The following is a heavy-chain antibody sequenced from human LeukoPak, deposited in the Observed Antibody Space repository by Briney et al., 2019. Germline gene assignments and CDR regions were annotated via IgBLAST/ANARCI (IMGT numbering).Heavy chain of an antibody. Sequence: GGSLRLSCAASGFTFSSYAMHWVRQAPGKGLEWVAIISYDGSNKYYADSVKGRFTISRDNSKNTLYLQMNSLRAEDTAVYYCAREITMVRGVMGYFDYWGQGTLVTVSS. V-gene: IGHV3-30*04. CDR3: AREITMVRGVMGYFDY. CDR2: ISYDGSNK. D-gene: IGHD3-10*01. J-gene: IGHJ4*02. CDR1: GFTFSSYA.